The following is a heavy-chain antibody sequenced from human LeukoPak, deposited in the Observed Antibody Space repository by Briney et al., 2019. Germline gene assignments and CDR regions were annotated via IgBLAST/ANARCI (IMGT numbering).Heavy chain of an antibody. J-gene: IGHJ5*02. V-gene: IGHV1-69*04. CDR2: IIPIFGIA. D-gene: IGHD3-22*01. Sequence: GASVKVSCKPSGGTFSSYAISWVRQAPGQGLEWMGRIIPIFGIANYAQKFQGRVTITADKSTSTAYMELSSLRSEDTAVYYCARDYYDSSGYWSWGQGTLVTVSS. CDR3: ARDYYDSSGYWS. CDR1: GGTFSSYA.